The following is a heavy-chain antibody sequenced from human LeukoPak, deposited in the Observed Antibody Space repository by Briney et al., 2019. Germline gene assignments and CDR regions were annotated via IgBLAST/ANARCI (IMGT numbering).Heavy chain of an antibody. CDR2: INPGGGST. CDR3: AKDLRWDHPGLDP. D-gene: IGHD4-23*01. CDR1: GYSFTSYY. V-gene: IGHV1-46*01. Sequence: ASVKVSCKASGYSFTSYYIHWVRQAPGQGLESMGIINPGGGSTSYAQRFQDRVTMTRDTSTSTVYMELNSLRSEDTAVYYCAKDLRWDHPGLDPWGQGTLVIVSS. J-gene: IGHJ5*02.